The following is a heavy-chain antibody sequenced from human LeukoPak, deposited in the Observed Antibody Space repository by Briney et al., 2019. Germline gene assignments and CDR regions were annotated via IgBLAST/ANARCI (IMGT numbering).Heavy chain of an antibody. Sequence: ETLSLTCTVSGGSISSSSYYWAWIRQPPGKGLEWIGSVHYSGSIYYNPSLKSRATLSLDTSKNRFSLRLSSVTAADTAVYYCARGRRYSNYGYWGQGTLVTVSS. CDR1: GGSISSSSYY. V-gene: IGHV4-39*07. CDR2: VHYSGSI. D-gene: IGHD4-11*01. CDR3: ARGRRYSNYGY. J-gene: IGHJ4*02.